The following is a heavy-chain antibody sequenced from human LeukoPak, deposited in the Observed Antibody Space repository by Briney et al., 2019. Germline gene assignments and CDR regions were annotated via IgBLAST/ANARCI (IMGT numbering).Heavy chain of an antibody. V-gene: IGHV4-34*01. J-gene: IGHJ4*02. CDR2: INHSGST. CDR3: ARGAKVLFDY. CDR1: GGSLSGYY. D-gene: IGHD4/OR15-4a*01. Sequence: SETLSLTCAVYGGSLSGYYWSWIRQPPGKGLEWIGEINHSGSTNYNPSLKSRVTISVDTSKNQFSLKLSSVTAADTAVYYCARGAKVLFDYWGQGTLVTVSS.